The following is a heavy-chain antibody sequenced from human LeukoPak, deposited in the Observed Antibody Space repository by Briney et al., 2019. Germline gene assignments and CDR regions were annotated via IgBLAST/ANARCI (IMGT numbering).Heavy chain of an antibody. Sequence: SVTLSLTCTVSGGSISSYYWSWIRQPAGKGLEWIGRIYTSGSTNYNPSLKSRVTMSVDTSKNQFSLKLSSVTAADTAVYYCAVNYGDYLWFDYWGQGTLVTVSS. CDR2: IYTSGST. V-gene: IGHV4-4*07. D-gene: IGHD4-17*01. CDR1: GGSISSYY. J-gene: IGHJ4*02. CDR3: AVNYGDYLWFDY.